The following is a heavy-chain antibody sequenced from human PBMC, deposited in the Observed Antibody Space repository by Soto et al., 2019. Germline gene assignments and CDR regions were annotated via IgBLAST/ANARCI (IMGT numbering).Heavy chain of an antibody. Sequence: QVQLVESGGGLVKPGGSLRLSCVGSGFTFSDYYINWVRQAPGKGLEWISYVSTRGSTVNYADSVEGRFTIFRDNAENSLYLQMNSLRPEDTAIYYCAREGGFWSGSYPPSQYYYMDVWGIGTTVTVSS. D-gene: IGHD3-3*01. CDR1: GFTFSDYY. CDR3: AREGGFWSGSYPPSQYYYMDV. V-gene: IGHV3-11*01. J-gene: IGHJ6*03. CDR2: VSTRGSTV.